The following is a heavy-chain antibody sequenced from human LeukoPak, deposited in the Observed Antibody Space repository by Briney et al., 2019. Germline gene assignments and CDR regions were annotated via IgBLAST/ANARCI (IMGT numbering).Heavy chain of an antibody. V-gene: IGHV3-23*01. CDR3: AKDPIFSGSYGVFDY. J-gene: IGHJ4*02. CDR2: IIDSGNSI. CDR1: GFTFDDYA. D-gene: IGHD1-26*01. Sequence: QPGRSLRLSCAASGFTFDDYAMHWVRQAPGKGLEWVSTIIDSGNSIYYADSAEGRFTISRDNSKNTLYLQMNSLRAGDTAVYYCAKDPIFSGSYGVFDYWGLGTLVTVSS.